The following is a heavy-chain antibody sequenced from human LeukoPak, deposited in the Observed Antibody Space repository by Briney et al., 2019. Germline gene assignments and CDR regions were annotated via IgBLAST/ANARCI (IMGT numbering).Heavy chain of an antibody. CDR3: ARDLSSSWYSLAY. V-gene: IGHV3-20*04. CDR2: INWSGEST. Sequence: GGSLRPSCAASGLTAADYGMSWVRQAPGKGLEWVSGINWSGESTGYADSVKGRFTISRDNAENALYLQMNSLTAEDTARYYCARDLSSSWYSLAYWGRGTLVTVFS. CDR1: GLTAADYG. J-gene: IGHJ4*02. D-gene: IGHD6-13*01.